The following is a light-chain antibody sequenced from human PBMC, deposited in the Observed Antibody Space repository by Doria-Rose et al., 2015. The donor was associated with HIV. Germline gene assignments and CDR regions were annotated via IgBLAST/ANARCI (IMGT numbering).Light chain of an antibody. J-gene: IGKJ1*01. CDR1: QSVSAHY. V-gene: IGKV3-20*01. Sequence: EIVLTQSPGTLSLSPGERATLSCRASQSVSAHYLAWYQQRPGQSPRLLIYGASSSATDIPDRFSGSGSGTDFTLTISRLEPEDFAVYYCHQYASSRTFGQGTKVEIK. CDR3: HQYASSRT. CDR2: GAS.